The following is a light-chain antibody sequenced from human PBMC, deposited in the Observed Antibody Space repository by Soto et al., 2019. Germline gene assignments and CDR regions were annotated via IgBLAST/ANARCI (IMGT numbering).Light chain of an antibody. CDR3: QQYNNWQT. CDR1: QSVRTN. CDR2: AAS. Sequence: EIVMTKAPATLSVSPGERATLSCRASQSVRTNLAWYHQRPGQAPRLLIYAASARATGIPARFSASGSGTDFTLTISGLQSEDFGLYYCQQYNNWQTFGQGTKVDIK. J-gene: IGKJ1*01. V-gene: IGKV3-15*01.